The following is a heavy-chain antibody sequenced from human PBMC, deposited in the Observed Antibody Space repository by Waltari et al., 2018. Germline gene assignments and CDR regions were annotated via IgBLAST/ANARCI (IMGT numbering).Heavy chain of an antibody. V-gene: IGHV4-30-4*08. CDR1: GGSIRNGHYY. CDR3: AKGAGDQPPKFDP. Sequence: QVQLQESGPGLVKPSQTLSLSCSVSGGSIRNGHYYWTWIRQPPGKCLEWIGYIYYTGTTYYNPSLKNRVFISVDTSKNQFSLNLTSVTAADTAVYYCAKGAGDQPPKFDPWGQGTLVTVSS. CDR2: IYYTGTT. D-gene: IGHD7-27*01. J-gene: IGHJ5*02.